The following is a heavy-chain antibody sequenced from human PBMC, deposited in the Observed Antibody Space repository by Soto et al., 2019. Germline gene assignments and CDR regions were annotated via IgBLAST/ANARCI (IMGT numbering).Heavy chain of an antibody. Sequence: QLQLQESGPGLVKPSETLSLTCIVSGDSVSRSGYYWGWIRQPPGKGLEWIANVHSDGGTFYNASLKSRVTISMDTSKNQFSLKVTSVTASDTAMYYCARLNPLVCGQGTLVTVSS. CDR3: ARLNPLV. CDR1: GDSVSRSGYY. CDR2: VHSDGGT. V-gene: IGHV4-39*01. J-gene: IGHJ1*01.